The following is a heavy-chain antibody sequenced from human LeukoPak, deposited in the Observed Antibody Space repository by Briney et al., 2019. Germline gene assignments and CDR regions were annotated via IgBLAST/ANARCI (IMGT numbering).Heavy chain of an antibody. J-gene: IGHJ3*02. Sequence: RESLKISCKGSGYIFTNYWIGWVRQMPGKGLEWMGIIYPGDSDPVYSPSFQGQVTISADKSITTAYLQWSSLKASDTAMYYCARLLAASNAFDIWGQGTMVTVSS. D-gene: IGHD2-2*01. CDR2: IYPGDSDP. CDR3: ARLLAASNAFDI. V-gene: IGHV5-51*01. CDR1: GYIFTNYW.